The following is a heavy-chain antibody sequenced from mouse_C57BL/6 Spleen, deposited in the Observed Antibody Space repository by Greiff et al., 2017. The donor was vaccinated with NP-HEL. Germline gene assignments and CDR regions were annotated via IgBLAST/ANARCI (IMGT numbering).Heavy chain of an antibody. J-gene: IGHJ1*03. CDR1: GFTFSDYG. V-gene: IGHV5-17*01. CDR2: ISSGSSTI. Sequence: EVHLVESGGGLVKPGGSLKLSCAASGFTFSDYGMHWVRQAPEKGLEWVAYISSGSSTIYYADTVKGRFTISRDNAKNTLFLQMTILSSEDTAMYYCARLGTVVARGYFDVWGTGTTVTVSS. CDR3: ARLGTVVARGYFDV. D-gene: IGHD1-1*01.